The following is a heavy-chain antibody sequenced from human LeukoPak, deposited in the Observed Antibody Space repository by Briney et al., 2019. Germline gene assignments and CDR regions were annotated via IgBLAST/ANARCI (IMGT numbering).Heavy chain of an antibody. J-gene: IGHJ3*02. CDR2: IRYDGSNK. CDR1: GFTFSSYG. D-gene: IGHD3-16*01. Sequence: DPGGSLRLSCAASGFTFSSYGMHWVRQAPGKGLGWVAFIRYDGSNKYYADSVKGRFTISRDNSKNTLFLQMNSLRVEDMAVYYCAKVKNGGGGHHAFDIWGQGTMVTVSS. CDR3: AKVKNGGGGHHAFDI. V-gene: IGHV3-30*02.